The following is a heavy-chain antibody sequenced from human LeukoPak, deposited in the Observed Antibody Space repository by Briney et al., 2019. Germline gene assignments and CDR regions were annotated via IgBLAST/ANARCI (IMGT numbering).Heavy chain of an antibody. D-gene: IGHD3-22*01. V-gene: IGHV3-30-3*01. CDR2: ISYDGSNK. CDR1: GFTFSSYA. J-gene: IGHJ4*02. Sequence: GGSLRLSCAVSGFTFSSYAMQWVRQAPGKGLDWVAVISYDGSNKYYADSVKGRFTISRDNAKNSLYLQMNSLRAEDTAVYFCAREGSGYYIDHWGQGTLVTVSS. CDR3: AREGSGYYIDH.